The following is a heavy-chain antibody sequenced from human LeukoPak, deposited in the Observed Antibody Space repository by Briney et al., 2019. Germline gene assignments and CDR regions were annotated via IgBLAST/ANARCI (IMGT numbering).Heavy chain of an antibody. CDR1: GFTFSSYW. CDR2: INSDGSST. V-gene: IGHV3-74*01. D-gene: IGHD2-21*02. J-gene: IGHJ6*04. CDR3: ERGGVVLTAIENSYYVMAV. Sequence: GGSLRLSCAASGFTFSSYWMHWVRQAPGKGLVWVSRINSDGSSTSYADSVKGRFTISRDNAKNTLYLQMNSLRAEDTAVYYGERGGVVLTAIENSYYVMAVWAKGPRVTVPS.